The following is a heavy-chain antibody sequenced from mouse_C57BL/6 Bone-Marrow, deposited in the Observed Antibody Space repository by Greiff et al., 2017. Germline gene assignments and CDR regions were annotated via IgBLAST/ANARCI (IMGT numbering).Heavy chain of an antibody. V-gene: IGHV1-42*01. Sequence: EVQLQQSGPELVKPGASVKISCKASGYSFTGYYMNWVKQSPEKSLEWIGEINPSTGGTTYNQKFKAKATLTVDKSSSTAYMQLKSLTSEDSSVYYWAREGLNYYGTHWYFDVWGTGTTVTVSS. J-gene: IGHJ1*03. D-gene: IGHD1-1*01. CDR3: AREGLNYYGTHWYFDV. CDR1: GYSFTGYY. CDR2: INPSTGGT.